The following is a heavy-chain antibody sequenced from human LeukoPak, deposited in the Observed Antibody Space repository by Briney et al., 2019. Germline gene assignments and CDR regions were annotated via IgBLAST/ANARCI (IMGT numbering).Heavy chain of an antibody. J-gene: IGHJ4*02. CDR1: GFTFSDYY. CDR3: ARVFCGGSCSYLGY. V-gene: IGHV3-11*01. CDR2: ISSSGTFI. Sequence: PGGSLRLSCAASGFTFSDYYMSWIRQAPGKGLEWVSYISSSGTFIYYADSVKGRFTISRDNAKNSLYLQMNSLRAEDTAVYFCARVFCGGSCSYLGYWGQGTLVTVSS. D-gene: IGHD2-15*01.